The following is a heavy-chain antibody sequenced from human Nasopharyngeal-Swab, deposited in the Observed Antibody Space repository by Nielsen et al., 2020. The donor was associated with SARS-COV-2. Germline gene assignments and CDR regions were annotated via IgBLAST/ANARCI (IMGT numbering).Heavy chain of an antibody. CDR1: GFTFSSYG. V-gene: IGHV3-30*03. CDR3: ARDRGYSGYIIDY. CDR2: ITYVGRHA. Sequence: GESLKISCAASGFTFSSYGMYWLRQAPGQGLEWVAVITYVGRHAAYADSVRGRFTISRDNSNNTLYLQMNSLRADDTAVYYCARDRGYSGYIIDYWGQGTLVTVSS. J-gene: IGHJ4*02. D-gene: IGHD5-12*01.